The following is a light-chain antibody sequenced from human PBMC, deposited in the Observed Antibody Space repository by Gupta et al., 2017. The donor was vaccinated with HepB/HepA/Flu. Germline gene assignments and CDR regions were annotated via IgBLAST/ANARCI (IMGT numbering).Light chain of an antibody. CDR1: QSVSRY. V-gene: IGKV1-39*01. CDR3: QQSYGART. J-gene: IGKJ3*01. Sequence: DIQMTQSPTSLFACVGDRVTITCRASQSVSRYLDWYKQNPGKAPKLLIYAASTLQSGVPPRFSGSGSGTDFTLTISSLEPEDFATYYCQQSYGARTFGQGTKVDLK. CDR2: AAS.